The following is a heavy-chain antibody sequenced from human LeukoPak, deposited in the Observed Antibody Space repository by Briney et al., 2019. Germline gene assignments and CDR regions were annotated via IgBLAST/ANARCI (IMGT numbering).Heavy chain of an antibody. CDR2: ITSSGTYI. Sequence: PGGSLRLSCAASGFTFSSYCMNWVRQAPGRALEWVSSITSSGTYIFYADSVKGRFTISRDNAKNSLYLQMNSLGPEDTAVYYCARDPYSGNYGNYYYYYMDVWGKGTTVTISS. D-gene: IGHD1-26*01. CDR1: GFTFSSYC. CDR3: ARDPYSGNYGNYYYYYMDV. V-gene: IGHV3-21*01. J-gene: IGHJ6*03.